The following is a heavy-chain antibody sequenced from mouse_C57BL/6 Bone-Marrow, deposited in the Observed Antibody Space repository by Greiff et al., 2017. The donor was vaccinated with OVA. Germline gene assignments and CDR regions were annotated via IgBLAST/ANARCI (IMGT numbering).Heavy chain of an antibody. V-gene: IGHV1-14*01. J-gene: IGHJ3*01. D-gene: IGHD1-1*01. Sequence: EVQLQESGPELVKPGASVKMSCKASGYTFTSYVMHWVKQKPGQGLEWIGYIYPYNDGTKYNEKFKGKATLTSDKSSSTAYMELSSLTSEDSAIDYCARVGYCGSSYEDWMDYWGQGTLVTVSA. CDR2: IYPYNDGT. CDR1: GYTFTSYV. CDR3: ARVGYCGSSYEDWMDY.